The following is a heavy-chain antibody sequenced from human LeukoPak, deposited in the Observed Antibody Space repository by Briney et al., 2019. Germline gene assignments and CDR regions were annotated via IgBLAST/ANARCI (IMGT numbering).Heavy chain of an antibody. CDR3: ARGNSDRFPPYMDY. CDR2: IYHSGST. Sequence: PSETLSLTCTVSGGSISSYYWGWIRQSPGKGLEWIGTIYHSGSTYYNPSLKSRVTISVDTSKNQISLRLSSVTAADTAIYYCARGNSDRFPPYMDYCGQGILVIVSS. J-gene: IGHJ4*02. D-gene: IGHD2-21*01. V-gene: IGHV4-38-2*02. CDR1: GGSISSYY.